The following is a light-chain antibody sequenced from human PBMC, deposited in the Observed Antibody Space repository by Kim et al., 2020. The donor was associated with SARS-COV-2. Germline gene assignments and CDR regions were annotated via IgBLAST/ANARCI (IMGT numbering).Light chain of an antibody. J-gene: IGLJ2*01. CDR1: SGSIDVNY. Sequence: GKTVTISCTRSSGSIDVNYVQWYQQRPGGVPTTVIYEADQRPSGVSDRFSGSIDNSSNSASLTISGLKTEDEADYYCQSYNRSNVIFGGGTQLTVL. CDR3: QSYNRSNVI. V-gene: IGLV6-57*03. CDR2: EAD.